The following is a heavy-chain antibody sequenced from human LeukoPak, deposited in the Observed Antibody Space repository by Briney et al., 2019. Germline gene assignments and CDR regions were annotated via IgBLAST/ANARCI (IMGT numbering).Heavy chain of an antibody. Sequence: GAAVKVSCKASGYTFTSYYMHWVRQAPGQGLEWMGIINPSGGSTSYAQEFQGRVTMTRDTSTSTVYMELSSLRSEDTAVYYCARDSSSWYKLFDYWGQGTLVTVSS. J-gene: IGHJ4*02. CDR3: ARDSSSWYKLFDY. D-gene: IGHD6-13*01. CDR2: INPSGGST. CDR1: GYTFTSYY. V-gene: IGHV1-46*01.